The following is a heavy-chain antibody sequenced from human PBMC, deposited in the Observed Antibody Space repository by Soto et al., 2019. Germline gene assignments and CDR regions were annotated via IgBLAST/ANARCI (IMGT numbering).Heavy chain of an antibody. CDR2: IKQDGSEK. CDR3: ARVARITIFGVVTRARGHFDL. D-gene: IGHD3-3*01. V-gene: IGHV3-7*01. J-gene: IGHJ2*01. Sequence: EVQLVESGGGLVQPGGSLRLSCAASGFTFSSYWMSWVRQAPGKGLEWVANIKQDGSEKYYVDSVKGRFTISRDNAKNSLYLQMNSLRAEDTAVYYCARVARITIFGVVTRARGHFDLWGRGTLVTVSS. CDR1: GFTFSSYW.